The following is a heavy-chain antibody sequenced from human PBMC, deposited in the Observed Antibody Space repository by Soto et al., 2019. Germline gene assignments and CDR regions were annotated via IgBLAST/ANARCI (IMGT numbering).Heavy chain of an antibody. D-gene: IGHD6-13*01. CDR2: IYYSGST. Sequence: PSETLSLTCTVSGGSISSSSYYWGWIRQPPGKGLEWIGSIYYSGSTYYNPSLKSRVTISVDTSKNQFSLKLSSVTAADTAVYYCAGVSKSYSSSWMGYWGQGTLVTVSS. J-gene: IGHJ4*02. CDR1: GGSISSSSYY. CDR3: AGVSKSYSSSWMGY. V-gene: IGHV4-39*01.